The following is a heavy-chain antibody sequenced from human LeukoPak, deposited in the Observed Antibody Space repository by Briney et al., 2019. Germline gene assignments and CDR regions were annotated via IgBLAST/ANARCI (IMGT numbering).Heavy chain of an antibody. CDR1: GGTLSSYA. CDR3: ARPTYYDFWSGYYKGGWFDP. J-gene: IGHJ5*02. CDR2: IIPIFGTA. D-gene: IGHD3-3*01. V-gene: IGHV1-69*13. Sequence: SVKVSCKASGGTLSSYAISWVRQAPGQGLEWMGGIIPIFGTANYAQKFQGRVTITADESTSTAYMELSSLRSEDTAVYYCARPTYYDFWSGYYKGGWFDPWGQGTLVTVSS.